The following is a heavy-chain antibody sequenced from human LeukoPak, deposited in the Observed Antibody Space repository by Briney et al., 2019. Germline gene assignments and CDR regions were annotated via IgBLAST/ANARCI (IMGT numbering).Heavy chain of an antibody. D-gene: IGHD2-2*01. CDR1: GGSFSGYY. J-gene: IGHJ5*02. V-gene: IGHV4-34*01. CDR3: ARVGWDIVVVPAARVNWFDP. Sequence: SETLSLTCAVYGGSFSGYYWSWIRQPPGKGLEWIGEINHSGSTNYNPSLKSRVTTSVDTSKNQFSLKLSSVTAADTAVYYCARVGWDIVVVPAARVNWFDPWGQGTLVTVSS. CDR2: INHSGST.